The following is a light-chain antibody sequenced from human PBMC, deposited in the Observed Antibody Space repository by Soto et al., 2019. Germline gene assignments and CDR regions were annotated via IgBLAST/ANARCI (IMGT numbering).Light chain of an antibody. V-gene: IGLV2-18*02. J-gene: IGLJ1*01. CDR3: SSYTSSSTYV. CDR2: EVS. Sequence: NNSDVGSYKRVSWYQPPPGPTPKLMIYEVSDRPSGVPDRFSGSKSGNTASLTISGLQAEDEADYYCSSYTSSSTYVFGTGTKFTVL. CDR1: NSDVGSYKR.